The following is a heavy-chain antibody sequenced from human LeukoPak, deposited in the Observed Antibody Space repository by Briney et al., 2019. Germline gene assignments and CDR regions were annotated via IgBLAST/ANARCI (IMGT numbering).Heavy chain of an antibody. CDR3: ARVISDCANFNCFKGYFDY. D-gene: IGHD5/OR15-5a*01. CDR1: GYTLTNYA. V-gene: IGHV1-3*01. CDR2: INAGNGNT. J-gene: IGHJ4*01. Sequence: GASVKVSCKASGYTLTNYAIHWVRQAPGQSLEWMGWINAGNGNTKYSQKFQARVTITRDTSANTAYMELSSLGSEDTTIYYCARVISDCANFNCFKGYFDYWGQGTPVTVSS.